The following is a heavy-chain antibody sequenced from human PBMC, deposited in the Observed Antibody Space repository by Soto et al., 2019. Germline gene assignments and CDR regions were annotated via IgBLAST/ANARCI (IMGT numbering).Heavy chain of an antibody. Sequence: PSETLSLTCTVSGGSISSYYWSWIRQPPGKGLEWIGYIYYSGSTNYNPSLKSRVTISVDTSKNQFSLKLSSVTAADTAVYYCARFQQSPRPGNFFDYWGQGTLVTVSS. CDR2: IYYSGST. J-gene: IGHJ4*02. CDR3: ARFQQSPRPGNFFDY. V-gene: IGHV4-59*08. CDR1: GGSISSYY. D-gene: IGHD2-2*01.